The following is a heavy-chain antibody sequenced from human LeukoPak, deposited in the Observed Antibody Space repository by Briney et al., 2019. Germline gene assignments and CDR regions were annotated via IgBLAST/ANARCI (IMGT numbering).Heavy chain of an antibody. J-gene: IGHJ4*02. CDR2: MNPNSGNT. Sequence: GASVKVSCKASGYTFTSYDTNWVRQATGQGLEWMGWMNPNSGNTGYAQKFQGRVTITRNTSISTAYMELSSLRSEDTAVYYCARGRYLENGRYQLLGYYYGSGSYLFDYWGQGTLVTVSS. D-gene: IGHD3-10*01. CDR3: ARGRYLENGRYQLLGYYYGSGSYLFDY. V-gene: IGHV1-8*03. CDR1: GYTFTSYD.